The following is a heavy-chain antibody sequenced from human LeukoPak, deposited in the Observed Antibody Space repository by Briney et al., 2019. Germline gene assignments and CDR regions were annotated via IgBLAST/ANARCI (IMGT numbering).Heavy chain of an antibody. V-gene: IGHV3-23*01. D-gene: IGHD5-24*01. CDR2: ISGSGGST. J-gene: IGHJ4*02. Sequence: GGSLRLSCAASGFTFDDYAMHWVRQAPGKGLEWVSLISGSGGSTDYADSVKGRFTISRDNSKNTLYLQMNSLRAEDTAVYYCAKGLERWLQSPFDYWGQGTLVTVSS. CDR1: GFTFDDYA. CDR3: AKGLERWLQSPFDY.